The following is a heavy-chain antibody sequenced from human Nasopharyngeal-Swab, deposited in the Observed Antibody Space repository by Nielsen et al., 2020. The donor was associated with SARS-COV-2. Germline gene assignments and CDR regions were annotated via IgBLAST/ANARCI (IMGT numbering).Heavy chain of an antibody. V-gene: IGHV1-8*01. CDR3: ARDEDCGGACYKDEWNLGGY. D-gene: IGHD2-21*01. Sequence: WVRQAPGQGLEWMGWMNPNSGNTGYAQKFQGRVTMTRNTSISTAYMELSSLRSEDTAVYYCARDEDCGGACYKDEWNLGGYWGQGTLVTVSS. CDR2: MNPNSGNT. J-gene: IGHJ4*02.